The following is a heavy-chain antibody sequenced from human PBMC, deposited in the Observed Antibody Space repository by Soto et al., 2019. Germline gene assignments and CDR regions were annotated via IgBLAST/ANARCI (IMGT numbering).Heavy chain of an antibody. CDR2: IYYSGST. D-gene: IGHD3-3*01. J-gene: IGHJ6*03. Sequence: SETLSLTCTVSGGSISSGGYYWSWIRQHPGKGLEWIGYIYYSGSTYYNPSLKSRVTISVDTSKNQFSLKLSSVTAADTAVYYCARVGQGYDFWSGYWPPTSPGYYYMDVWGKGTTVTVS. CDR1: GGSISSGGYY. V-gene: IGHV4-31*03. CDR3: ARVGQGYDFWSGYWPPTSPGYYYMDV.